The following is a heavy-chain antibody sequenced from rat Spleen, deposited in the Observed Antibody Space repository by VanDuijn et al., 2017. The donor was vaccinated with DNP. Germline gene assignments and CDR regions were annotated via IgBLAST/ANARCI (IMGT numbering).Heavy chain of an antibody. CDR2: ISYDGGVT. V-gene: IGHV5-22*01. Sequence: EVQLVQSGGGLVQPGRSLKLSCAASGFTFSDYYMAWVLQAPTKGLEWVAYISYDGGVTYHGDSVKGRFTISRDIANSILYLQMNSLRSEDMATYYCARHVLPLRVWDYWGQGVMVTVSS. D-gene: IGHD1-4*01. CDR3: ARHVLPLRVWDY. J-gene: IGHJ2*01. CDR1: GFTFSDYY.